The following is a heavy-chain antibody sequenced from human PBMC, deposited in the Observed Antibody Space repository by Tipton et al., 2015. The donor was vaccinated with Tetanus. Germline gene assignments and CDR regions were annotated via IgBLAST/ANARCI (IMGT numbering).Heavy chain of an antibody. CDR3: ASRGYSGRRQIEDY. J-gene: IGHJ4*02. Sequence: TLSLTCAVSGDSISSAGYSWSWIRQPPGKGLEWIGFIYHNGGTYCNPSLKSRATISLDTSKNQFSLKLTSVTAADTAVYYCASRGYSGRRQIEDYWGQGTLVTVSS. CDR1: GDSISSAGYS. V-gene: IGHV4-30-2*02. D-gene: IGHD5-12*01. CDR2: IYHNGGT.